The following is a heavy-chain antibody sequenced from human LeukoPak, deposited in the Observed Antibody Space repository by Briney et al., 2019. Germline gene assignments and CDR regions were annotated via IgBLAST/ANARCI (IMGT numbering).Heavy chain of an antibody. CDR1: GFTFSNSA. Sequence: GGSLRLSCAASGFTFSNSAMSWVRQAPGKGLEWVSTLSGSGITTYYADSVKGRFTISRDNSKNTLYLQMNSLRAEDTALYYCAKGDVVVVAARCFDYWGQGTLVTVSS. D-gene: IGHD2-15*01. CDR2: LSGSGITT. V-gene: IGHV3-23*01. CDR3: AKGDVVVVAARCFDY. J-gene: IGHJ4*02.